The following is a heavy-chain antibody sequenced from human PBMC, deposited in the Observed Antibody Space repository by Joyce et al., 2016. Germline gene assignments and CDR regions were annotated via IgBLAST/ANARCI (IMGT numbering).Heavy chain of an antibody. D-gene: IGHD2-8*01. Sequence: EVQLLESGGGLVQPGGSLSLSCAASGFTFSDYAMSWVRQAPGKGLEWVSGISARDSSTYYADSVKGRFTISRDNSKNTVYLKMNSLRAEDTAVYYCAKGGYCPSGICYTGIDWGRGTLVTVSS. CDR3: AKGGYCPSGICYTGID. V-gene: IGHV3-23*01. CDR2: ISARDSST. CDR1: GFTFSDYA. J-gene: IGHJ4*02.